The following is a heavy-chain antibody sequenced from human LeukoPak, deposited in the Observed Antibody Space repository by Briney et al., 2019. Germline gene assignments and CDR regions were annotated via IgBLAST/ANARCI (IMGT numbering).Heavy chain of an antibody. CDR1: GFTFSSYS. J-gene: IGHJ4*02. CDR3: ASAVGAHKGLD. CDR2: ISSSSSYI. V-gene: IGHV3-21*01. Sequence: GSLRLSCAASGFTFSSYSMNWVRQAPGKGLEWVSSISSSSSYIYYADSVKGRFTISRDNAKNSLYLQMNSLRAEDTAVYYCASAVGAHKGLDWGQGTLVTVSS. D-gene: IGHD1-26*01.